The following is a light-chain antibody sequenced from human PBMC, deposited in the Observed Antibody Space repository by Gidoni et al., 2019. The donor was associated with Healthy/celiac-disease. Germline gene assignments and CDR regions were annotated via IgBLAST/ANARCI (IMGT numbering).Light chain of an antibody. V-gene: IGKV3-20*01. CDR3: QQYGSSF. Sequence: IVLTPSPGTLSLSPGERATLSCRASQSVSSSYLAWYQQKPGQAPRLLIYGASSRATGIPDRFSGSGSGTDFTLTISRLEPEDFAVYYCQQYGSSFFGQGTKLEIK. CDR2: GAS. J-gene: IGKJ2*01. CDR1: QSVSSSY.